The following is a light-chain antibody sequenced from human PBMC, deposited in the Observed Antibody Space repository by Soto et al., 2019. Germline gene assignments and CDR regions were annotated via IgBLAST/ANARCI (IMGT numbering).Light chain of an antibody. CDR1: QSLSSSY. V-gene: IGKV3-20*01. J-gene: IGKJ1*01. CDR3: QQYGGSWT. Sequence: EIVLTQSPGTLSLSPGAKATLSCRASQSLSSSYLAWYQPTPGQAPRLLIYGASSRATGIPDRLSGSGSGTDFTLTISRLEPEDSAVYYCQQYGGSWTFGQGTKVDIK. CDR2: GAS.